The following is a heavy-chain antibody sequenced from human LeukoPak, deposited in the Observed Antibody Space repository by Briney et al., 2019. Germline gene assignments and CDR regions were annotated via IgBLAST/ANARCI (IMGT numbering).Heavy chain of an antibody. CDR3: TRDAYSTSSSGFDP. V-gene: IGHV1-18*01. CDR2: ISAYNGNT. J-gene: IGHJ5*02. Sequence: GASVKVSCKASGYTFRTYGINWVRQAPGQGLEWMGWISAYNGNTNYAQKLQGRVTMTTDTSTSTAYMELRSLRSDDTAVYYCTRDAYSTSSSGFDPWGLGTRVTVSS. D-gene: IGHD1-26*01. CDR1: GYTFRTYG.